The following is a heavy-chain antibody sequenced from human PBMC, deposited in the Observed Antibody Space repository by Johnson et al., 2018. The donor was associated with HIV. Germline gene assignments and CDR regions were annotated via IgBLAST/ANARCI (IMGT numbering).Heavy chain of an antibody. CDR2: ISYDGSNK. Sequence: QVQLVESGGGVVQPGRSLRLSCAASGFTFSSYGMHWVRQAPGKGLEWLAVISYDGSNKYYADSVKGRFTISRANSKNTLYLQINSLKTEDTAVNYCTTDLYGYSSSSSDAFDIWGQGTLVTVSS. D-gene: IGHD6-6*01. V-gene: IGHV3-30*03. J-gene: IGHJ3*02. CDR3: TTDLYGYSSSSSDAFDI. CDR1: GFTFSSYG.